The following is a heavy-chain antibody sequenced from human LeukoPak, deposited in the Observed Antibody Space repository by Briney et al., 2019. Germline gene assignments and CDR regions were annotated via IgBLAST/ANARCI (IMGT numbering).Heavy chain of an antibody. D-gene: IGHD5-18*01. V-gene: IGHV3-30*04. Sequence: GGSLRLSCAASGFTFSSYAMHWVRQAPGKGLEWVAVISYDGSNKYCADFVKGRFTISRDNSKNTLYLQMNSLRAEDTAVYYCARGTPRSHRIQLWTYFDYWGQGTLVTVSS. CDR1: GFTFSSYA. CDR3: ARGTPRSHRIQLWTYFDY. J-gene: IGHJ4*02. CDR2: ISYDGSNK.